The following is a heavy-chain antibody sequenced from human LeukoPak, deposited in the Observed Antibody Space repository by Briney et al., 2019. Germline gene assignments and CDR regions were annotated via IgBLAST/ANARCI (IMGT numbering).Heavy chain of an antibody. J-gene: IGHJ4*02. CDR1: GFPFSDYS. CDR2: ISGSSDYI. V-gene: IGHV3-21*01. D-gene: IGHD3-9*01. Sequence: GGSLRLSCAASGFPFSDYSMNWVRQAPGKGLEWVSSISGSSDYIYSADSVKGRFTISRDNAKNSLYLQMNSLRAEDTAVYSCAKASLRYFDWFSDYWGQGTLVTVSS. CDR3: AKASLRYFDWFSDY.